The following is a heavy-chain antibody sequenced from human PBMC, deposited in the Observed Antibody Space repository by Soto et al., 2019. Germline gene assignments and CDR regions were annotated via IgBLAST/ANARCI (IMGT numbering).Heavy chain of an antibody. CDR1: GFSLSTSGVG. CDR2: IYWDDDK. D-gene: IGHD3-10*01. V-gene: IGHV2-5*02. CDR3: AHRVHGECFDP. J-gene: IGHJ5*02. Sequence: QITLKESGPTLVKPTQTLTLTCTFSGFSLSTSGVGVGWIRQPPGKALEWLALIYWDDDKRYSPSPKSRLPITKDTSKNQVVLTMTNMDPVDTATYYCAHRVHGECFDPWGQGTLVTVSS.